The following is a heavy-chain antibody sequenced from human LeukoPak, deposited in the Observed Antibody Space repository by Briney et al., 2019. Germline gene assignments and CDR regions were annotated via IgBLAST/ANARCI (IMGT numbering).Heavy chain of an antibody. D-gene: IGHD3-16*01. Sequence: PGGSLRLSYAASGFTFSDYYITWIRQAPGKGLELVSTIKGIGPTTYYADSLKGRFTISRDNAKNSLFLQMSSLRADDTAIYYCARAGELRYMDVWGKGTAVTVSS. J-gene: IGHJ6*03. CDR1: GFTFSDYY. V-gene: IGHV3-11*04. CDR2: IKGIGPTT. CDR3: ARAGELRYMDV.